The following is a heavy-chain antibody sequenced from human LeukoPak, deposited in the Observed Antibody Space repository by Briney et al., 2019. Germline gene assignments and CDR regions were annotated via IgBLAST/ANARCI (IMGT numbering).Heavy chain of an antibody. V-gene: IGHV3-23*01. J-gene: IGHJ4*02. CDR1: GFTFNTYA. Sequence: GGSLRLSCEASGFTFNTYAIYWVRQAPGKGLEWVSGICGSGGCTYYADSVKGRFTISRDNSKNTVYLQMNSLTADDTAVYYCAKTTVGYSSGRYPGWPADCWGQGTLVSVSS. D-gene: IGHD6-19*01. CDR2: ICGSGGCT. CDR3: AKTTVGYSSGRYPGWPADC.